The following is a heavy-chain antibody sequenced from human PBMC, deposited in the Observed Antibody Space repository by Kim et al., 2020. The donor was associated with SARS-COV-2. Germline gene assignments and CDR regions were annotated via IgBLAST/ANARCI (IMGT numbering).Heavy chain of an antibody. CDR1: GGSISSSGYY. J-gene: IGHJ4*02. Sequence: SETLSLTCIVSGGSISSSGYYWDWIRQPPGKGLEWIGSVYYTGNTYYNPSLKSRVTISVDTSKNQFSLKLSSVTAADTAEYYCARRFRGTSLRFLGLFPLDYWGQGTLVTVSS. V-gene: IGHV4-39*01. D-gene: IGHD3-3*01. CDR2: VYYTGNT. CDR3: ARRFRGTSLRFLGLFPLDY.